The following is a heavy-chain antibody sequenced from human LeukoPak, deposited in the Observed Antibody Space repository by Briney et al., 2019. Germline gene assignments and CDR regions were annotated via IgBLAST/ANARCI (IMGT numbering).Heavy chain of an antibody. CDR2: IYTSGST. J-gene: IGHJ4*02. CDR1: GGSISSYY. Sequence: ASETLSLTCTVSGGSISSYYWSWIRQPAGKGLEWIGRIYTSGSTNYNPSLKSRVTISVAKSKNQFSLKLSSVTAADTAVYYCARGGAVAGGIDYWGQGTLVTVSS. CDR3: ARGGAVAGGIDY. D-gene: IGHD6-19*01. V-gene: IGHV4-4*07.